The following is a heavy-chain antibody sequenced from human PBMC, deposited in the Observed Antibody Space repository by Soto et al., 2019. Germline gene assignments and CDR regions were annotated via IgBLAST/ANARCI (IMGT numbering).Heavy chain of an antibody. D-gene: IGHD2-2*01. CDR3: ARGIRSTSNYYYYYMDV. V-gene: IGHV4-59*01. J-gene: IGHJ6*03. Sequence: SDTLSLTCPVSGCSISGYDLVLIPRPPGKGLGWSGYIYYSGSTNYNPSLKSRVTISVDTSKNQFSLKLSSVTAADTAVYYCARGIRSTSNYYYYYMDVWGKGTTVTVSS. CDR1: GCSISGYD. CDR2: IYYSGST.